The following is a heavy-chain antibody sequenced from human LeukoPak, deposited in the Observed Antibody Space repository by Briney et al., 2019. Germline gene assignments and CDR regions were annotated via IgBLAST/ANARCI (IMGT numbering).Heavy chain of an antibody. Sequence: SETLSLTCTVSGGSISSSSYYWGWIRQPPGKGLEWIGSIYYSGSTYYNPSLKSRVTISVDTSKNQFSLNLSSVTAADTAVYYCARDRSSSSGAVTVDIWGQGTLVTVSS. CDR1: GGSISSSSYY. J-gene: IGHJ4*02. V-gene: IGHV4-39*07. CDR2: IYYSGST. CDR3: ARDRSSSSGAVTVDI. D-gene: IGHD6-6*01.